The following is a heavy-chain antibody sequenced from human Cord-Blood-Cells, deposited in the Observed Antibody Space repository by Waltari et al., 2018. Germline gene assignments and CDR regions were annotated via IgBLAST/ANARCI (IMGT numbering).Heavy chain of an antibody. CDR3: ARVIAVAGSVLYYFDY. J-gene: IGHJ4*02. CDR2: IYHSGST. D-gene: IGHD6-19*01. V-gene: IGHV4-4*02. CDR1: GGPISSSNW. Sequence: QVQLQESGPGLVKPSGTLSLTCAVSGGPISSSNWWSWVRQPPGKGLEWMGEIYHSGSTNYNPSLKSPVTISVDKSENQFSLKLSSVTAADTAVYYCARVIAVAGSVLYYFDYWGQGTLVTVSS.